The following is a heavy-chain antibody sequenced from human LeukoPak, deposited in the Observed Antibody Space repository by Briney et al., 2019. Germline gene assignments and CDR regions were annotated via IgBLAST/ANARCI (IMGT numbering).Heavy chain of an antibody. Sequence: PGGSLRLSCAASGLTFSSYWMTWVRQAPGKGLEWVANIKEDGSEKYYVDSVKGRFTISRDNAKNSLYLQMNSLRAEDTALYYCAKDSCGGDCYSFDYWGQGTLVTVSS. CDR2: IKEDGSEK. D-gene: IGHD2-21*02. J-gene: IGHJ4*02. V-gene: IGHV3-7*03. CDR3: AKDSCGGDCYSFDY. CDR1: GLTFSSYW.